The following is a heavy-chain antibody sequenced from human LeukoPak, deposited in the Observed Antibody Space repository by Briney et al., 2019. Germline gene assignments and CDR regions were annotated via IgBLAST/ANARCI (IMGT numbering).Heavy chain of an antibody. Sequence: ASVKVSCKASGYTFTGYYMHWVRQAPGQGLEWMGWINPNSGGTNYAQKFQGRVTMTRYTSISTAYMELSRLRSDDTAVYYCARTSIAAAGNLRDNWFDPWGQGTLVTVSS. D-gene: IGHD6-13*01. CDR3: ARTSIAAAGNLRDNWFDP. J-gene: IGHJ5*02. CDR2: INPNSGGT. CDR1: GYTFTGYY. V-gene: IGHV1-2*02.